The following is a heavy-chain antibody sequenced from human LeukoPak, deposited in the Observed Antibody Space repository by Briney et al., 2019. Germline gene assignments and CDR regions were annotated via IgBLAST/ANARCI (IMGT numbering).Heavy chain of an antibody. CDR1: GFTFSAYN. Sequence: GGSLRLSCEGSGFTFSAYNMNWVRQAPGKGLESISYISSSSATIFYADSVKGRFTISRDNDKNSQYLQMNSLRAEDTAVYYCATESGYACEIWGQGTMVTVSS. CDR3: ATESGYACEI. V-gene: IGHV3-48*01. J-gene: IGHJ3*02. CDR2: ISSSSATI. D-gene: IGHD3-10*01.